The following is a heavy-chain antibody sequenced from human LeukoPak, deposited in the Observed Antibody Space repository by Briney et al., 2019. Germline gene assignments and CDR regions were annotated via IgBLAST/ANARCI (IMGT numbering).Heavy chain of an antibody. V-gene: IGHV3-53*01. Sequence: GGSLRLSCAASGFTVSSNYMSWVRQAPGKGLEWVSLIYSGGSTYYADSVKGRFTISRDNSKTTLYLQMNSLRAEDTAVYYCARGADSGYSSDNWGQGTLVSVSS. CDR3: ARGADSGYSSDN. CDR2: IYSGGST. CDR1: GFTVSSNY. J-gene: IGHJ4*02. D-gene: IGHD3-9*01.